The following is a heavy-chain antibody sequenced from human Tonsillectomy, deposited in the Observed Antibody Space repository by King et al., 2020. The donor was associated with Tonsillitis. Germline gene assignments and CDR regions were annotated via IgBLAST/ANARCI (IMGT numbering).Heavy chain of an antibody. J-gene: IGHJ6*02. V-gene: IGHV3-23*04. D-gene: IGHD5-18*01. CDR3: AKDRAAMITPTGSMDV. CDR1: TFTFSSYA. Sequence: VQLVESGGGLVQPGGSLRLSCTASTFTFSSYAMSWVRQAPGKGLEWVSGISGSGGSTFYADSVKGRFTISRDNSKNTRYVQMNSLRAVDTALYYCAKDRAAMITPTGSMDVWGQGTTVTVSS. CDR2: ISGSGGST.